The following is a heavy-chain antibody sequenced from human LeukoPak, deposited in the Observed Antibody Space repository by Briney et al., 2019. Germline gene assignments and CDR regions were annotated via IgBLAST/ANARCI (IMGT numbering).Heavy chain of an antibody. CDR1: GFTSSNYA. Sequence: GGSLRLSCAASGFTSSNYAMHWVRQAPGKGLEWVSLISSGGTYEYYADSVKGRFTISRDNSKNTLYLQLNSLRAEDTAVYYCARDSTYYYDSGSSGPHYFDNWGQGTLVTVSS. CDR3: ARDSTYYYDSGSSGPHYFDN. D-gene: IGHD3-10*01. J-gene: IGHJ4*02. V-gene: IGHV3-30*01. CDR2: ISSGGTYE.